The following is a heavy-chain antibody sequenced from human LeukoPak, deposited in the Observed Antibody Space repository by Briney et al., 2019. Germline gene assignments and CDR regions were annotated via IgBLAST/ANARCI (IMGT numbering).Heavy chain of an antibody. Sequence: GGSLRLSCAASGFTFSSYAMHWVRQAPGKGLEWVAVISYDGSNKYYADSVKGRFTISRDNSKNTLYLQMNSLRAEDTAVYYCARDMCSSTSCYVVYYYYGMDVWGQGTRVTVSS. CDR3: ARDMCSSTSCYVVYYYYGMDV. CDR2: ISYDGSNK. CDR1: GFTFSSYA. V-gene: IGHV3-30*04. J-gene: IGHJ6*02. D-gene: IGHD2-2*01.